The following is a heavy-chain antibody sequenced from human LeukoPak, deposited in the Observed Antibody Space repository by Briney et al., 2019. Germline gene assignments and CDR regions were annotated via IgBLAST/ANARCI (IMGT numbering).Heavy chain of an antibody. J-gene: IGHJ6*02. D-gene: IGHD3-3*01. CDR1: GYTFKNNG. Sequence: GASVKVSCKTSGYTFKNNGISWVRQAPGQGLEWMGGIIPIFGTANYAQKFQGRVTITADESTSTAYMELSSLRSEDTAVYYCARHPLEWLLAAYYYYGMDVWGQGTTVTVSS. V-gene: IGHV1-69*13. CDR2: IIPIFGTA. CDR3: ARHPLEWLLAAYYYYGMDV.